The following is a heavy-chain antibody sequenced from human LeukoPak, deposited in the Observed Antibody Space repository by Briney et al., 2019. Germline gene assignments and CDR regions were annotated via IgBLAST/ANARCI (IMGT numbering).Heavy chain of an antibody. CDR2: INHSGST. CDR1: GGSFSGYY. D-gene: IGHD3-3*01. V-gene: IGHV4-34*01. J-gene: IGHJ6*03. CDR3: ARGVAHYDFWSGYSVRYYYYMDV. Sequence: SETLSLTCAVYGGSFSGYYWSWIRQPPGKGLEWIGEINHSGSTNYNPSLKSRVTISVATSKNQFSLKLSSVTAADTAVYYCARGVAHYDFWSGYSVRYYYYMDVWGKGTTVTVSS.